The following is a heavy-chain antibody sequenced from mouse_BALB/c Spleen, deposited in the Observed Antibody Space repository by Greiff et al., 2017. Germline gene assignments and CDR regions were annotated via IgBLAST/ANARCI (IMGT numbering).Heavy chain of an antibody. CDR2: IRSKSNNYAT. V-gene: IGHV10-1*02. J-gene: IGHJ4*01. Sequence: EVQLVESGGGLVQPKGSLKLSCAASGFTFNTYAMNWVRQAPGKGLEWVARIRSKSNNYATYYADSVKDRFTISRDDSQSMLYLQMNNLKTEDTAMYYCVRHDYGLPSMDYWGQGTSVTVSS. CDR1: GFTFNTYA. D-gene: IGHD1-1*02. CDR3: VRHDYGLPSMDY.